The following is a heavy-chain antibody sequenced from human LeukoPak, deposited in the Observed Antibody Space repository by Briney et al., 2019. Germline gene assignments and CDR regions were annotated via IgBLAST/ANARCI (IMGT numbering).Heavy chain of an antibody. CDR3: ARAYQRFRSYYYDSSGLYYFDY. Sequence: PGRSLRLSCAASGFTFSSYAMHWVRQAPGKGLEWVAVISYDGSNKYYADSVKGRFTISRDNSKNTLYLQMNSLRAEDTAVYYCARAYQRFRSYYYDSSGLYYFDYWGQGTLVTVSS. CDR1: GFTFSSYA. J-gene: IGHJ4*02. D-gene: IGHD3-22*01. V-gene: IGHV3-30*04. CDR2: ISYDGSNK.